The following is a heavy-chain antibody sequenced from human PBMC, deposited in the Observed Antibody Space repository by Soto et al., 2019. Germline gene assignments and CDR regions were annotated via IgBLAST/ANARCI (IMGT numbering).Heavy chain of an antibody. CDR1: GGSISSGGYY. J-gene: IGHJ6*02. V-gene: IGHV4-31*03. CDR3: ARDKGDSYYYYGMDV. CDR2: IYFSGST. Sequence: SGTLSLTCTVSGGSISSGGYYWSWIRQHPGKGLEWIGYIYFSGSTYYNPSLKSRVTISVDTSKNQFSLKLSSVTAADTAVYYCARDKGDSYYYYGMDVWGQGTTVTASS.